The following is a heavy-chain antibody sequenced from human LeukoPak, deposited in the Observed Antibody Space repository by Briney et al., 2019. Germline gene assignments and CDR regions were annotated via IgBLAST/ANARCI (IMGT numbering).Heavy chain of an antibody. D-gene: IGHD3-10*01. CDR3: ARTASYGSGSYYGLVGYYAMDV. J-gene: IGHJ6*02. Sequence: SETPSLTCTVSGYSISSGYYWGWIRQPPGKGLEWIGSVYHSGSTYNNPPLKSRVTISVDTSKNQFSLKLSSVTAADTAVYYCARTASYGSGSYYGLVGYYAMDVWGQGTMVTVSS. CDR2: VYHSGST. V-gene: IGHV4-38-2*02. CDR1: GYSISSGYY.